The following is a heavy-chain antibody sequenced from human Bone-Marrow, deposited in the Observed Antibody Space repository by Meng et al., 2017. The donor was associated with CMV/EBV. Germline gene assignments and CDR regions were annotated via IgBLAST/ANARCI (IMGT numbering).Heavy chain of an antibody. CDR3: ARFREESDYDFWSGYLTYYYYGMDV. V-gene: IGHV1-2*02. J-gene: IGHJ6*02. D-gene: IGHD3-3*01. Sequence: ASVKVSCKASGYTFTGYYMHWVRQAPGQGLEWMGWINPNSGGTNYAQKLQGRVTMTTDTSTSTAYMELRSLRSDDTAVYYCARFREESDYDFWSGYLTYYYYGMDVWGQGTTVTVSS. CDR2: INPNSGGT. CDR1: GYTFTGYY.